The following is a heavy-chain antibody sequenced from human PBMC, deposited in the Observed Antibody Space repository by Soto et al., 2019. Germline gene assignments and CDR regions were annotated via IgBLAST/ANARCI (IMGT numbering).Heavy chain of an antibody. Sequence: SETLSLTCTVSGGSISSSSYYWGWIRQPPGKGLEWIGNIYYSGNTYYNPSLKSRVTISIDTSKNQFSLKLSSVTAADTAVYYCARLDWNLAKHSYYFDSWGQGTLVTVSS. CDR3: ARLDWNLAKHSYYFDS. D-gene: IGHD1-1*01. J-gene: IGHJ4*02. CDR2: IYYSGNT. CDR1: GGSISSSSYY. V-gene: IGHV4-39*01.